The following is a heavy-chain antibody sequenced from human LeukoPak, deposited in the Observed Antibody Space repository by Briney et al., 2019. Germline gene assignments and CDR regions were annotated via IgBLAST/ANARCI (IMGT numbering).Heavy chain of an antibody. CDR3: AKDSVEMATTQGY. J-gene: IGHJ4*02. V-gene: IGHV3-23*01. D-gene: IGHD5-24*01. Sequence: GGPLRLFCAASGFTFSSYAMSWVRQAPGRGLEWVSAISGSGGSTYYADSVKGRFTISRDNSKNTLYLQMNSLRAEDTAVYYCAKDSVEMATTQGYWGQGTLVTVSS. CDR2: ISGSGGST. CDR1: GFTFSSYA.